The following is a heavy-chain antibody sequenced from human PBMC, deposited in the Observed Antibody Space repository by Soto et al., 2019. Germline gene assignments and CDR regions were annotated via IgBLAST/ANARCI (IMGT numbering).Heavy chain of an antibody. V-gene: IGHV4-30-4*01. Sequence: QVQLQESGPGLVKPSQTLSLTCTVSGGSISSGDYYWSWIRQPPGKGLEWIGYIYYSGSTYYNPSLKSRVTISVDTSKNQFSLKLSSVTAADTAVNYCARVGFGELLAHGMDVWGQGTTVTVSS. CDR3: ARVGFGELLAHGMDV. CDR2: IYYSGST. D-gene: IGHD3-10*01. CDR1: GGSISSGDYY. J-gene: IGHJ6*02.